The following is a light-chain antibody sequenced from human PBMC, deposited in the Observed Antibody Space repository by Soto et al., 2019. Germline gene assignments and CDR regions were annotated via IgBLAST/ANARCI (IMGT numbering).Light chain of an antibody. CDR2: NNN. CDR1: SSNLGAGYG. Sequence: CVRKQPPSVKGAEVEGRSITYSGTSSNLGAGYGVHWYQQLPGTVPKLLIYNNNNRPSGVPDRFSGSKSGTSASLAITGLQTEDEADYYCQSYDSSLRAYVFGAGTKVTVL. J-gene: IGLJ1*01. CDR3: QSYDSSLRAYV. V-gene: IGLV1-40*01.